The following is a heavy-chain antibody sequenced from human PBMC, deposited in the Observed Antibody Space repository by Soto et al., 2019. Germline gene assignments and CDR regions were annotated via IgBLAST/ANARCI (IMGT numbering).Heavy chain of an antibody. CDR1: GCSISSYY. CDR3: ARDGGNPALDV. V-gene: IGHV4-59*01. Sequence: SETLSLTCTVSGCSISSYYWSWIRQPPGKGLEWIGYIYYSGSTNYNPSLKSRVTISVDTSKNQFSLKLSSVTAADTAVYYCARDGGNPALDVWG. D-gene: IGHD2-15*01. J-gene: IGHJ6*02. CDR2: IYYSGST.